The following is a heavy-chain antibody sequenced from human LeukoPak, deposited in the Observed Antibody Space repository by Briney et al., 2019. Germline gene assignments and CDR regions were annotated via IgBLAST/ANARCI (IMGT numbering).Heavy chain of an antibody. CDR2: INGGYT. CDR1: GFTFSSYA. Sequence: GGSLRLSCAASGFTFSSYAMGWVRQAPGKGLEWVSTINGGYTYYADSVKGRFTISRDNSKNTPYLQLNSLRAEDTAVYYCAKPYYDSSGYYIAFDVWGQGTMVTVSS. V-gene: IGHV3-23*01. CDR3: AKPYYDSSGYYIAFDV. D-gene: IGHD3-22*01. J-gene: IGHJ3*01.